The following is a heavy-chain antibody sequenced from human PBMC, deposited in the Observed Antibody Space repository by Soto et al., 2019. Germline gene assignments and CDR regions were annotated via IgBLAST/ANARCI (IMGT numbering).Heavy chain of an antibody. CDR1: GGSISSYY. CDR2: IYYSGST. Sequence: PSETLSLTCTVSGGSISSYYWSWIRQPPGKGLEWIGYIYYSGSTNYNPSLKSRVTISVDTSKNQFSLKLSSVTAADTAVYYCARDGRDYIWGSYRYSDSSDAFDIWGQGTMVTVSS. CDR3: ARDGRDYIWGSYRYSDSSDAFDI. V-gene: IGHV4-59*01. D-gene: IGHD3-16*02. J-gene: IGHJ3*02.